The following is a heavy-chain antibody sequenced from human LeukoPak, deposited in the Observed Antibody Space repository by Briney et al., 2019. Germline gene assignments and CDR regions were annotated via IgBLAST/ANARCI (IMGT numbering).Heavy chain of an antibody. Sequence: GGSLRLSCAASGFTFSDYYMSWIRQAPGKGLEWVSAISGSGGSTYYADSVKGRFTISRDNSKNTLYLQMNSLRAEDTAVYYCARLGATLVFDYWGQGTLVTVSS. CDR2: ISGSGGST. CDR3: ARLGATLVFDY. V-gene: IGHV3-23*01. J-gene: IGHJ4*02. D-gene: IGHD1-26*01. CDR1: GFTFSDYY.